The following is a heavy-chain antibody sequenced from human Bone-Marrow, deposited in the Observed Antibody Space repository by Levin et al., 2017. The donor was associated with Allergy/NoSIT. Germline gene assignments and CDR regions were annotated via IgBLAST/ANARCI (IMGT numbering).Heavy chain of an antibody. CDR2: INWNGGST. J-gene: IGHJ4*02. V-gene: IGHV3-20*04. CDR1: GFTFDDYG. D-gene: IGHD6-19*01. CDR3: ARDGYSSGWYQLCPDY. Sequence: GESLKISCAASGFTFDDYGMSWVRQAPGKGLEWVSGINWNGGSTGYADSVKGRFTISRDNAKNSLYLQMNSLRAEDTALYYCARDGYSSGWYQLCPDYWGQGTLVTVSS.